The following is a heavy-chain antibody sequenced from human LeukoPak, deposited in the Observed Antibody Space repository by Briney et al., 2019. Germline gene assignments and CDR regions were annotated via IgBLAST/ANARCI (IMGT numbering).Heavy chain of an antibody. CDR3: ARVSSIAARGYFDY. J-gene: IGHJ4*02. D-gene: IGHD6-6*01. V-gene: IGHV3-64*01. CDR1: GFTFSSYA. Sequence: GGSLRLSCAASGFTFSSYAMHWVRQAPGKGLEYVSAISSNGGSTYYANSVKGRFTISRDNSKNTLYLQMGSLRAEVMAVYYCARVSSIAARGYFDYWGQGTLVTVSS. CDR2: ISSNGGST.